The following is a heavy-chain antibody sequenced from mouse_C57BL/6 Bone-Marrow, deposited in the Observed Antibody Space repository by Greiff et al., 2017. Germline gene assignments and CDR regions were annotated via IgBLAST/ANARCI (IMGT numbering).Heavy chain of an antibody. D-gene: IGHD1-1*01. J-gene: IGHJ3*01. CDR1: GYTFPSYW. Sequence: QVQLQQPGAELVKPGASVKLSCKASGYTFPSYWMHWVKQRPGRGLEWIGRIDPNSGGTKYNEKFKSKATLTVDKPSSTAYMQRSSLTSEDSAVYYCAREHITTVVAEGFAYWGQGTLVTVSA. CDR3: AREHITTVVAEGFAY. CDR2: IDPNSGGT. V-gene: IGHV1-72*01.